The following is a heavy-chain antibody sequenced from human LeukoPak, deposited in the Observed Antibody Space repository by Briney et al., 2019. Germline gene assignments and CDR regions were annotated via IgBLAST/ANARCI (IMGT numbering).Heavy chain of an antibody. D-gene: IGHD5-12*01. CDR1: GYTFTGYY. V-gene: IGHV1-18*03. J-gene: IGHJ6*03. CDR2: ISAYNGNT. CDR3: ARVLVATINYYYYYMDV. Sequence: ASVKVSCKASGYTFTGYYMHWVRQAPGQGLEWMGWISAYNGNTNYAQKLQGRVTMTTDTSTSTAYMELRSLRSDDMAVYYCARVLVATINYYYYYMDVWGKGTTVTISS.